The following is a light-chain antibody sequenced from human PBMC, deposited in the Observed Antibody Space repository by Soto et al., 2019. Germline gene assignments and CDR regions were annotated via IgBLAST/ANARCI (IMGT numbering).Light chain of an antibody. CDR1: HDVSVS. Sequence: EVVLTHSPDTLSLSQGEGATLSGRASHDVSVSLVWYRQRPGQSPRLLIHDASTRATGIPARFSGGGSGTDFTLTITRLEPEDFAVYYCQQYGSTHTFGGGTNVDI. CDR2: DAS. V-gene: IGKV3-20*01. J-gene: IGKJ4*01. CDR3: QQYGSTHT.